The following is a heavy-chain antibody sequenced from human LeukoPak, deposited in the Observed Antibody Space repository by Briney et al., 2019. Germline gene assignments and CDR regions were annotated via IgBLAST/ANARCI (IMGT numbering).Heavy chain of an antibody. CDR3: ARDLTGTSDY. CDR2: INPNTGDT. CDR1: GYTFTSHY. Sequence: GASVKASCKASGYTFTSHYMHWVRQAPGQGLEWMGWINPNTGDTHYALKFQGRITMTRDTSISTTYMDLSRLTSDDTALYYCARDLTGTSDYWGQGTLLTVSS. D-gene: IGHD1-20*01. J-gene: IGHJ4*02. V-gene: IGHV1-2*02.